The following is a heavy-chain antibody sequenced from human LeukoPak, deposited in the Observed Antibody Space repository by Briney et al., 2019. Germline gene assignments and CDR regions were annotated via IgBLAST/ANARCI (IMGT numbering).Heavy chain of an antibody. CDR3: ARDAYGDDYYYYYYMDV. Sequence: ASVKVSCKASGYTFTSYYMHWVRQAPGQGLEWMGIINPSGGSTSYAQKFQGRVTMTRDMSTSTVYMELSSLRSEDTAVYYCARDAYGDDYYYYYYMDVWGKGTTVTVSS. V-gene: IGHV1-46*01. D-gene: IGHD4-17*01. CDR1: GYTFTSYY. J-gene: IGHJ6*03. CDR2: INPSGGST.